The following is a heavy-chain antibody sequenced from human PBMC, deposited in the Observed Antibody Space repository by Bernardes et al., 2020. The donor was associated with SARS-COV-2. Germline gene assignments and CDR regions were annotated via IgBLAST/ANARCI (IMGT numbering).Heavy chain of an antibody. Sequence: GALRLSCVASGFTFTNFYMTWIRQAPGKGLECVSYISSSGTHTNYADSVKGRFTISRDNAKNSLYLQMNNLRADDSAVYYCARDSSVPRTIIYYSLDLWGQGTTVTVSS. CDR1: GFTFTNFY. CDR2: ISSSGTHT. D-gene: IGHD2-8*01. J-gene: IGHJ6*02. V-gene: IGHV3-11*06. CDR3: ARDSSVPRTIIYYSLDL.